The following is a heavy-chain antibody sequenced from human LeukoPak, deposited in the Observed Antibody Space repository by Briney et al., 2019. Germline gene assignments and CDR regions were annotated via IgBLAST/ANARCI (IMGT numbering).Heavy chain of an antibody. Sequence: SETLSLTCTVSGGSINSGLYYWGWIRQPPGKGLEWIGRMSYSGSTDYNPSLKSRVTISVDTSKNQFSLRLSSVTAADTAVYYCARAPYDFWSGYYGGLYFDYWGQGTLVTVSS. V-gene: IGHV4-39*07. CDR3: ARAPYDFWSGYYGGLYFDY. CDR1: GGSINSGLYY. J-gene: IGHJ4*02. D-gene: IGHD3-3*01. CDR2: MSYSGST.